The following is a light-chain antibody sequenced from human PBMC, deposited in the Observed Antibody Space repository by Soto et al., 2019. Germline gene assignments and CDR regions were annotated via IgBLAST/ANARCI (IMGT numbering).Light chain of an antibody. V-gene: IGKV1-5*01. CDR1: QTISGW. CDR2: DAS. Sequence: DIQMTQSPSTLSASVGDTVTITCRASQTISGWLAWYQQRPGKAPNLLIFDASTLESGVPSRFSGSGSETTFTLTISSLQSDDFATYYCLQYNGYYRTFGQGTKVEIK. CDR3: LQYNGYYRT. J-gene: IGKJ1*01.